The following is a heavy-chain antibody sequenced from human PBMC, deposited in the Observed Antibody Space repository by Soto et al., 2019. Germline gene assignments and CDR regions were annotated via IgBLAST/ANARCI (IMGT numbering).Heavy chain of an antibody. J-gene: IGHJ6*03. CDR2: IYYSGST. V-gene: IGHV4-59*01. D-gene: IGHD1-26*01. Sequence: SETLSLTCTVSGGSISSYYWSWIRQPPGKGLEWIGYIYYSGSTNYNPSLKSRVTISVDTSKNQFSLKLSSVTAADTAVYYCARDLWDNYMDVWGKGTRVTVSS. CDR1: GGSISSYY. CDR3: ARDLWDNYMDV.